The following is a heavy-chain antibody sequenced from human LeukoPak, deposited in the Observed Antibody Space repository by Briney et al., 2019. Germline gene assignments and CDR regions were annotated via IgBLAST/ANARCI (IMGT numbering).Heavy chain of an antibody. CDR2: IHYSGIT. CDR1: GFTFSDYY. CDR3: ARDRSRPNPFFDS. V-gene: IGHV4-30-4*08. D-gene: IGHD6-13*01. J-gene: IGHJ4*02. Sequence: LRLSCAVSGFTFSDYYMSWIRQPPGRGLEWIGYIHYSGITFYNPSLKSRVSLSVDTSKNQFSLELTSVTAADAAVYYCARDRSRPNPFFDSWGQGTLVTVSS.